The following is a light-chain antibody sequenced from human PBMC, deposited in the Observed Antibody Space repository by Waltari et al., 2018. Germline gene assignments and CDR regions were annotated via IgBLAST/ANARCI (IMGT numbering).Light chain of an antibody. CDR3: QQYNNWPPYT. CDR2: GAS. CDR1: QSVSRN. J-gene: IGKJ2*01. Sequence: IVMTQSPATLSVSPGERATLSCRASQSVSRNLAWYQQKPGQAPRLLIYGASTRATGIPARVSGSGSGTEFTLTVSSLQSEDFAVYYCQQYNNWPPYTFGQGTKLEIK. V-gene: IGKV3-15*01.